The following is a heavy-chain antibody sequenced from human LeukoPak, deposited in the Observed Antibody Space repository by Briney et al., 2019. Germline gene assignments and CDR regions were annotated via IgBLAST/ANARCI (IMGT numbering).Heavy chain of an antibody. CDR3: ATYYYDSSGYYSAEYFQH. Sequence: SETLSLTCTVSGGSISSYYWSWIRQPPGKGLEWIGYIYYSGSTNYNPSLKSRVTISVDTSKNQFSLKLSSVTAADTAVYYCATYYYDSSGYYSAEYFQHWGQGTLVTVSS. J-gene: IGHJ1*01. V-gene: IGHV4-59*08. CDR1: GGSISSYY. D-gene: IGHD3-22*01. CDR2: IYYSGST.